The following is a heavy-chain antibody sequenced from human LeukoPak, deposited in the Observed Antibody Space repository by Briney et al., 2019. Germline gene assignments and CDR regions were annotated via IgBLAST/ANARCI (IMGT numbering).Heavy chain of an antibody. Sequence: ASVKVSCKASGYTFTSYDINWVRQATGQGLEWMEWMNPNSGNTGYAQKFQGRVTMTRNTSISTAYMELSSLRSEDTAVYYCARGRITFGGVIVIQYFDYWGQGTLVTVSS. J-gene: IGHJ4*02. D-gene: IGHD3-16*02. CDR1: GYTFTSYD. CDR2: MNPNSGNT. CDR3: ARGRITFGGVIVIQYFDY. V-gene: IGHV1-8*01.